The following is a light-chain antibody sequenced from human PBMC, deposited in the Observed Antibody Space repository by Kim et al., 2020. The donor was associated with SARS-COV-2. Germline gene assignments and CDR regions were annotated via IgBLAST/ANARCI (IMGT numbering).Light chain of an antibody. CDR2: GAS. CDR1: QSVSSSY. J-gene: IGKJ1*01. Sequence: LSPGERATLSCRASQSVSSSYLAWYQQNPGQAPRLLIYGASSRATGIPDRFSGSGSGTDFTLTISRLEPEDFAVYYCQQYGSSPRTFGQGTKVDIK. CDR3: QQYGSSPRT. V-gene: IGKV3-20*01.